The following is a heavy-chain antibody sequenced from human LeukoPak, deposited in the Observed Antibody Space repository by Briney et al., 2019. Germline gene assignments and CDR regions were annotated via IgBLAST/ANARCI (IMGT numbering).Heavy chain of an antibody. V-gene: IGHV3-30*03. D-gene: IGHD3-22*01. CDR2: ISYDGSNK. CDR3: ARDYRRMTMVIVAKRAGFFDL. Sequence: GGSLRLSCAASGFTFSSYGMHWVRQAPGKGLEWVAIISYDGSNKFYADSMKGRFTISRDNSKNTLYLQMNSLRAEDTAVYYCARDYRRMTMVIVAKRAGFFDLWGRGTLVTVSS. J-gene: IGHJ2*01. CDR1: GFTFSSYG.